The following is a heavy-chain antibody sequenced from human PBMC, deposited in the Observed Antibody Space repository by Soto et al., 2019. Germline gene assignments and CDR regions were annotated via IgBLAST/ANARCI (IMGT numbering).Heavy chain of an antibody. J-gene: IGHJ3*02. D-gene: IGHD3-16*01. Sequence: ASVKVSCKASVYTFTRYVISWVRQAPGQGLEWMGWISAYNGNTNYAQKLQGRVTMTTDTSTSTAYMELRSLRSDDTAVYYCALINWPRAFDISGQGTIVTVSS. CDR2: ISAYNGNT. CDR1: VYTFTRYV. CDR3: ALINWPRAFDI. V-gene: IGHV1-18*01.